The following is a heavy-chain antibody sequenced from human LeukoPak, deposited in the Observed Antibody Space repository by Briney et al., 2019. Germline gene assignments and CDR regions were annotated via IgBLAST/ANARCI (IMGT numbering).Heavy chain of an antibody. CDR1: GFTFSNYA. J-gene: IGHJ3*02. V-gene: IGHV3-66*01. D-gene: IGHD4-11*01. CDR3: ARINYRAFSI. Sequence: GGSLRLSCAASGFTFSNYAMHWVRQAPGKGLEWVSLIYGDGSTYYADSVKGRVSISRDNSKNTVFLQMNSLRAEDTALYYCARINYRAFSIWGQGTMVTVSS. CDR2: IYGDGST.